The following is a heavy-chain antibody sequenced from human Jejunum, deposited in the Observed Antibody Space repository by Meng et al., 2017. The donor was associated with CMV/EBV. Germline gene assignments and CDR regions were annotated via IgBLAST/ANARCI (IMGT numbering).Heavy chain of an antibody. D-gene: IGHD5-24*01. CDR1: GYTFTNYG. J-gene: IGHJ4*02. V-gene: IGHV1-18*01. CDR2: ISGYNGNT. Sequence: QAQLVQSGGEVKEPGASLKVSCKASGYTFTNYGITWVRQAPGQGLEWMGWISGYNGNTNYAQKLQDRVTMTTDTSTSTAYMELRSLRSDDTAVYYCARDEGGWLTAPDYWGQGTLVTVSS. CDR3: ARDEGGWLTAPDY.